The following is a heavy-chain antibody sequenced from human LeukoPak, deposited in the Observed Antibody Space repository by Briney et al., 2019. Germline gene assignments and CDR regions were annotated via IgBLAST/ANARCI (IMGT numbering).Heavy chain of an antibody. CDR3: ATDGMVRGPDAWFDS. CDR1: GGSISSYY. CDR2: IYTSGST. J-gene: IGHJ5*01. V-gene: IGHV4-4*07. Sequence: SETLSLTCTVPGGSISSYYWSWIRQPAGKGLEWIGRIYTSGSTNYNPSLKSRVTMSVDTSKNQFSLKLSSVTAADTAVYYCATDGMVRGPDAWFDSWGQGTLVTVSS. D-gene: IGHD3-10*01.